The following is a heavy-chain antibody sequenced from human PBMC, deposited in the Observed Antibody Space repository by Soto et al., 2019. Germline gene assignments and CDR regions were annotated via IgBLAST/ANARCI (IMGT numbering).Heavy chain of an antibody. J-gene: IGHJ4*02. CDR3: ARVLGGMATVPFDY. Sequence: PGGSLRLSCAVSGFSFSSYAMHWVRQAPGTGQELVAVISYEGNNKYYADSVKGRFTISRDNSKNTLYLQMNSLRTGDTAVYYCARVLGGMATVPFDYWGQGALVTVSS. CDR2: ISYEGNNK. CDR1: GFSFSSYA. D-gene: IGHD4-4*01. V-gene: IGHV3-30-3*01.